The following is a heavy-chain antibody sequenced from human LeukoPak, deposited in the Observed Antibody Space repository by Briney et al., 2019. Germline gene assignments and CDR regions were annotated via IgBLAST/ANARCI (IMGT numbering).Heavy chain of an antibody. CDR3: AKGYYYDSSGYPLDY. J-gene: IGHJ4*02. CDR1: GFTFSSYA. CDR2: ISGSGGST. D-gene: IGHD3-22*01. Sequence: GRSLRLSGAASGFTFSSYAMSWVRQAPGKGQEWVSAISGSGGSTYYADSVKGRFTISRDNSKNTLYLQMNSLRAEDTAVYYCAKGYYYDSSGYPLDYWGQGTLVTVSS. V-gene: IGHV3-23*01.